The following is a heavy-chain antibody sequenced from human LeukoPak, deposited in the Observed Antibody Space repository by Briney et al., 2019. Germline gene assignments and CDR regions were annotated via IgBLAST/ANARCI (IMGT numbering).Heavy chain of an antibody. CDR3: AKGPPEYCSGGSCHSGRNWIDP. V-gene: IGHV1-2*02. D-gene: IGHD2-15*01. CDR1: GYTFTGYF. Sequence: ASVKVSCKPSGYTFTGYFIHWVRQAPGQGLEWMGWINPNSGGTNYAQKFQGRVTMTRDTSISTAYMELSRLRSDDTAVYYCAKGPPEYCSGGSCHSGRNWIDPWGQGTLVTVSS. J-gene: IGHJ5*02. CDR2: INPNSGGT.